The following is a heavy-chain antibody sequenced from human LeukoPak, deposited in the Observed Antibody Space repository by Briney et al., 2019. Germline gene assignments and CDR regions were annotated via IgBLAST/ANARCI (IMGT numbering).Heavy chain of an antibody. CDR1: GGSISSYY. V-gene: IGHV4-4*07. J-gene: IGHJ4*02. CDR3: ARGRAAAGKLDY. CDR2: IYTSGST. Sequence: SETLSLTCTVSGGSISSYYWSWIRQPAGKGLEWIGRIYTSGSTNYNPPLKSRVTMSVDTSKNQFSLKLSSVTAADTAVYYCARGRAAAGKLDYWGQGTLVTVSS. D-gene: IGHD6-13*01.